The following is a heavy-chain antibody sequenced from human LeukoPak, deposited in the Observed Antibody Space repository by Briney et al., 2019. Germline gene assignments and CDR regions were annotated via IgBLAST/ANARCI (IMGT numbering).Heavy chain of an antibody. J-gene: IGHJ4*02. CDR1: GYTFTSYY. CDR2: INPSGGST. V-gene: IGHV1-46*03. D-gene: IGHD5-12*01. CDR3: ARAVATPLYFDY. Sequence: GASVKVSCKASGYTFTSYYMHWVRQAPGQGLEWMGIINPSGGSTSYAQKFQGRVTMTRDTSASTVYMELSSLRSEDTAVYYCARAVATPLYFDYWGQGTLVTVSS.